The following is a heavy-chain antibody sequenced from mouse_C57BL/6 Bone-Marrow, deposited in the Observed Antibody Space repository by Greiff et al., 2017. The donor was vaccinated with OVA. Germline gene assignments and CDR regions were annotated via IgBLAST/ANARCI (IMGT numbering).Heavy chain of an antibody. CDR3: AREANYIYYYAMDY. Sequence: EVQRVESGPGLVKPSQSLSLTCSVSGYSITSCYYWYWIRQLPGNQLEWMCYISYDGSNNYNPSLNNRISITRDTSKNHFFLQLKSVTTEDTATYYCAREANYIYYYAMDYWCQGTSVTVSS. D-gene: IGHD2-1*01. V-gene: IGHV3-6*01. CDR1: GYSITSCYY. CDR2: ISYDGSN. J-gene: IGHJ4*01.